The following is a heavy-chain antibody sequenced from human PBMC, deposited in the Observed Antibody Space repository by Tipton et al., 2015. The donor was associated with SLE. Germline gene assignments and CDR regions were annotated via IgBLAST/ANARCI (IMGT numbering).Heavy chain of an antibody. V-gene: IGHV3-23*01. CDR1: GFTFSSYA. D-gene: IGHD3-22*01. CDR2: ISGSGGST. Sequence: GSLRLSCAASGFTFSSYAMSWVRQAPGKGLEWVSAISGSGGSTYYADSVKGRFTISRDNSKNTLYLQMNSLRAEDTAVYYCAKATDYYDSSGSLDYWGQGTLVTVSS. CDR3: AKATDYYDSSGSLDY. J-gene: IGHJ4*02.